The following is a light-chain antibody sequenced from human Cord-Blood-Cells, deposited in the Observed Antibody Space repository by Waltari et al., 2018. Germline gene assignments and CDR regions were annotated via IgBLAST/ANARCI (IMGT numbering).Light chain of an antibody. CDR1: QSISSY. CDR3: QQSYSTPYS. J-gene: IGKJ2*01. V-gene: IGKV1-39*01. Sequence: IHITQPPTSMSASVADRVTITCRASQSISSYLNWDPQKPGKAPKLLVYPASSLQSGVPSRFSGSGSGTDFTLTISSLQPEDFATYYCQQSYSTPYSFGQGTKREIK. CDR2: PAS.